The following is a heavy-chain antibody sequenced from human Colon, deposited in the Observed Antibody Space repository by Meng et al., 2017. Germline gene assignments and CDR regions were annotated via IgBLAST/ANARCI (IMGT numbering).Heavy chain of an antibody. J-gene: IGHJ4*02. CDR3: ARVDFRGKTADSTGLGH. CDR2: INHSGGA. D-gene: IGHD3-16*01. V-gene: IGHV4-34*01. Sequence: NPSGTLSHTFDAYDGAFSDYYWSWIRQPPGKGLEWIGEINHSGGANYNPSLQSRVTISVDTSKNQFSLKLSSVIAADTAVYYCARVDFRGKTADSTGLGHWGQGTLVTVSS. CDR1: DGAFSDYY.